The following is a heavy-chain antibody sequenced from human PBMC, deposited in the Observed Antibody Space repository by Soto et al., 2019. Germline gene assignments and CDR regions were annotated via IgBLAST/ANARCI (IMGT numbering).Heavy chain of an antibody. Sequence: PXETLSLTCAVYGGSFSGYYWSWIRQPPGKGLEWIGEINHSGSTNYNPSLKSRVTISVDTSKNQFSLKLSSVTAADTAVYYCARGRVATAGYYYYGMDVWGQGTTVTVSS. CDR1: GGSFSGYY. CDR3: ARGRVATAGYYYYGMDV. V-gene: IGHV4-34*01. J-gene: IGHJ6*02. CDR2: INHSGST. D-gene: IGHD5-12*01.